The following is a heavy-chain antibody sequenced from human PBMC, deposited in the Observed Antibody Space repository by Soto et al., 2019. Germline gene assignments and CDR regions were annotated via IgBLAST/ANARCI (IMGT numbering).Heavy chain of an antibody. CDR1: GFTFSSYA. D-gene: IGHD6-19*01. CDR3: AKGDSVADLNWFDP. CDR2: LSGSGATT. Sequence: EVQLLESGGYLVQPGGSLRLSCAASGFTFSSYAMTWVRQGPWKGLEWVSGLSGSGATTYYADSVKGRFTISRDNSKNNLYLQMNSLRAEDTAVYYCAKGDSVADLNWFDPWGQGTLVTVSS. J-gene: IGHJ5*02. V-gene: IGHV3-23*01.